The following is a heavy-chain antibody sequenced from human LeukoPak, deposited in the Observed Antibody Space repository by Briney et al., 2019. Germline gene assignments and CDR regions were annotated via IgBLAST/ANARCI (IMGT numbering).Heavy chain of an antibody. Sequence: GGSLRLSCAASGFTFSSYWMSWVRQAPGKGLEWVANIKQDGSEKYYVDSVKGRFTISRDNAKNSLYLQMNSLRAEDTAVYYCAREGLRWVHYYMDVWGKGTTVTISS. CDR3: AREGLRWVHYYMDV. V-gene: IGHV3-7*01. D-gene: IGHD3-16*01. CDR2: IKQDGSEK. J-gene: IGHJ6*03. CDR1: GFTFSSYW.